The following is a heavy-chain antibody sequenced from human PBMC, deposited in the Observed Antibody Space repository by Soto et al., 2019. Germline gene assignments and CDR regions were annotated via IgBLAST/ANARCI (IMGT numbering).Heavy chain of an antibody. D-gene: IGHD1-1*01. V-gene: IGHV1-2*02. CDR1: GYRFIAFF. J-gene: IGHJ4*01. CDR2: INPYTGET. CDR3: TRPLRATAGTTFYY. Sequence: QVQLVQSGAGVKKPGASVTVSCKASGYRFIAFFIHFVRQAPGQGLEWMGWINPYTGETNYAQKFQGRVIMTSAAAISTAYMELNSLTSDDTAVYYCTRPLRATAGTTFYYWGQGSLVTVSS.